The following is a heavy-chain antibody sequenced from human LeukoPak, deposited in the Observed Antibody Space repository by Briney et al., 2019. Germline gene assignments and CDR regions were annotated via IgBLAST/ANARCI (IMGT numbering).Heavy chain of an antibody. CDR1: GFTFSSYA. CDR3: AKDRARYFDWLLAAGFDY. V-gene: IGHV3-23*01. D-gene: IGHD3-9*01. Sequence: GGSLRLSCAASGFTFSSYAMSWVRQAPGKGLEWVSAIGGSGGSTYYADSVKGRFTISRDNSKNTLYLQMNSLRAEDTAVYYCAKDRARYFDWLLAAGFDYWGQGTLVTVSS. CDR2: IGGSGGST. J-gene: IGHJ4*02.